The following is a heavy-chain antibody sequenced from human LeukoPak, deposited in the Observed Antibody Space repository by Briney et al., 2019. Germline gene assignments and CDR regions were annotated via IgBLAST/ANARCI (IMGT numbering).Heavy chain of an antibody. Sequence: SETLSLTCTVSGGSISSYYWSWIRQPPGKGLEWIGHIYYSGSTNYNPSLKSRVTISVDTSKNQFSLKLSSVTAADTAVYYCARVGVGYSRGWSGTCFDPGGRGPLVTVSS. CDR1: GGSISSYY. CDR2: IYYSGST. V-gene: IGHV4-59*01. J-gene: IGHJ5*02. D-gene: IGHD6-19*01. CDR3: ARVGVGYSRGWSGTCFDP.